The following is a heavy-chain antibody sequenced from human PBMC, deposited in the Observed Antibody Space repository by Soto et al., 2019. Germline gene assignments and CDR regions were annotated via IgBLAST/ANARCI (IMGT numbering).Heavy chain of an antibody. V-gene: IGHV3-23*01. CDR2: ISGSGGNT. J-gene: IGHJ4*02. Sequence: GGSLRLSCAASGFTFSSYPMSWVRQAPGKGLEWVSVISGSGGNTYYADSVKGRFTISRDSSKNTLYLQMNSLRDDDTAVYYCVKQHAVGGARGSADYWGQGTLVTVSS. CDR1: GFTFSSYP. D-gene: IGHD2-21*01. CDR3: VKQHAVGGARGSADY.